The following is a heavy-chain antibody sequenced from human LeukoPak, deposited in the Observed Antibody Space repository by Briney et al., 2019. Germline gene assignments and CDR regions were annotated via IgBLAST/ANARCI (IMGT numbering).Heavy chain of an antibody. CDR2: IYTSGNT. Sequence: SETLSLTCAVSGISISTYYWSWIRQPAGKGLEWIGRIYTSGNTNYKPSLKSRLTISVDKSKNHLSLKLSSLTAADTAFYYCAGGPSGTTFDDWGHGTLVTVSS. V-gene: IGHV4-4*07. CDR3: AGGPSGTTFDD. D-gene: IGHD1-1*01. CDR1: GISISTYY. J-gene: IGHJ4*01.